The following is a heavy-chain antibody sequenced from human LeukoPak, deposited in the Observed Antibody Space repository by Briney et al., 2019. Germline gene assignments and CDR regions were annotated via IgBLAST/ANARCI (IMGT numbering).Heavy chain of an antibody. CDR2: ISGSGGST. D-gene: IGHD3-10*01. CDR3: AKDLGVRGYSSAFDI. Sequence: VGSLRLSCAASGFTFSSYAMSWVRQAPGKGLEWVSAISGSGGSTYYADSVKGRFTTSRDNSKNTLYLQMNSLRAEDTAVYYCAKDLGVRGYSSAFDIWGQGTMVTVSS. CDR1: GFTFSSYA. J-gene: IGHJ3*02. V-gene: IGHV3-23*01.